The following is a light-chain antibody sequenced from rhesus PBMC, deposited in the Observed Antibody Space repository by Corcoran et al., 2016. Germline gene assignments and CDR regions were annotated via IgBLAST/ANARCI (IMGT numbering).Light chain of an antibody. CDR2: YAN. Sequence: DIQMSQSPSSLSASVVDRVTITCRASQGISSYLNWYQQKPGKAPKPLIYYANSLASGVPSRFSGRGSGTEFTLTISSLQPEDFATYYSQQGNNNPYSFGQGTKVEIK. V-gene: IGKV1-32*02. J-gene: IGKJ2*01. CDR3: QQGNNNPYS. CDR1: QGISSY.